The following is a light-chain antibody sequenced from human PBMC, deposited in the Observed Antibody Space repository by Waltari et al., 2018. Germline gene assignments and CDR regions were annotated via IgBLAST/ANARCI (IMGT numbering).Light chain of an antibody. CDR2: EGS. CDR1: SNDVGRYTL. CDR3: CSYASGSTII. J-gene: IGLJ2*01. Sequence: QSALTQPASVSGSPGQSIPISCTGTSNDVGRYTLVSWYQRHPGKAPELLIYEGSKRPSGVSNRFSGSKSGNTASLTISGLQAEDEADYFCCSYASGSTIIFGGGTKLTVL. V-gene: IGLV2-23*01.